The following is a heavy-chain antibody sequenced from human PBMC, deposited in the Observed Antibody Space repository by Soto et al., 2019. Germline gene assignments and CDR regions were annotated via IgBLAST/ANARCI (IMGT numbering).Heavy chain of an antibody. V-gene: IGHV4-61*01. CDR2: IYYSGST. D-gene: IGHD6-19*01. J-gene: IGHJ4*02. CDR3: ARTPAGAVAANFDY. CDR1: GGSVSSGSYY. Sequence: PSETLSLTCTVSGGSVSSGSYYWSWIRQPPGKGLEWIGYIYYSGSTNYNPSLKSRVTISVDTSKNQFSLKLSSVTAADTAVYYCARTPAGAVAANFDYWGQGTLVTVSS.